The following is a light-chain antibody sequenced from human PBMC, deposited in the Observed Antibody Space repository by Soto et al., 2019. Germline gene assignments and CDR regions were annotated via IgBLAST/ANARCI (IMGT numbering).Light chain of an antibody. J-gene: IGKJ4*01. Sequence: EIVLTQSPATLSLSPGERATLSCRASQSVSTYLAWYQHKPGQAPRLLIYDASNRATGIPVMYIGSGSGTDFTLTINSLEPEDFAVYCCQPRTDWPLTFGGGTRVETK. CDR1: QSVSTY. CDR3: QPRTDWPLT. V-gene: IGKV3-11*01. CDR2: DAS.